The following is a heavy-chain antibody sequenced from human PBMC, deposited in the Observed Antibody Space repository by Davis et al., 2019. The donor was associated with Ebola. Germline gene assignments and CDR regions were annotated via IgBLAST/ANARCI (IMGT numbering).Heavy chain of an antibody. Sequence: AASVKVSCKASGYTFTSYDINWVRQATGQGLEWMGRIIPILGIANYAQKFQGRVTITADKSTSTAYMELSSLRSEDTAVYYCARGVGPGTGWDYWGQGTLVTVSS. J-gene: IGHJ4*02. CDR1: GYTFTSYD. V-gene: IGHV1-69*04. CDR3: ARGVGPGTGWDY. CDR2: IIPILGIA. D-gene: IGHD1-7*01.